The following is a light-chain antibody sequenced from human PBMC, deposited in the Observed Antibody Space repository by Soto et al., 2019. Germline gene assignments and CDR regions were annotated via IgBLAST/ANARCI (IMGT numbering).Light chain of an antibody. Sequence: IGLTQSQVAVCCSPGERATLSCRASQTVSRMYLSWFQQKPGQAPRLLIYGTSTRATGIPVRFSGSGSGTDFTLTISSLQPEDFAVYFCHQAFNLPWTFGQRTKVDIK. CDR2: GTS. CDR3: HQAFNLPWT. V-gene: IGKV3D-7*01. CDR1: QTVSRMY. J-gene: IGKJ1*01.